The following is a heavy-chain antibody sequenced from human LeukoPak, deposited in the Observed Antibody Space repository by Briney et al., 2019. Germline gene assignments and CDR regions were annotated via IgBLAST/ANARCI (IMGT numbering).Heavy chain of an antibody. J-gene: IGHJ6*03. Sequence: PGGSLRLSCAASGLIFNNYAMSWVRQAPGKGLEWVSVIYSGGSTYYADSVKGRFTISRDNSKNTLYLQMNSLRAEDTAVYYCARGAQPMVHGAYYMDVWGKGTTVTVSS. CDR2: IYSGGST. V-gene: IGHV3-66*01. CDR3: ARGAQPMVHGAYYMDV. CDR1: GLIFNNYA. D-gene: IGHD3-10*01.